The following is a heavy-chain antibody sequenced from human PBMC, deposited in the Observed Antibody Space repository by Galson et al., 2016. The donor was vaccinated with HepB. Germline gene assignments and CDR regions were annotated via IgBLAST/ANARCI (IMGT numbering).Heavy chain of an antibody. CDR2: ITSSSDTM. J-gene: IGHJ4*02. CDR1: GFISSVYN. V-gene: IGHV3-48*02. Sequence: SLRLSCAASGFISSVYNMNWARQAPGKGLEWIAWITSSSDTMSYADSVKGRFTISRDNAKNSLYLEMNSLRDEDTAVYYCARDDYFRLGYWGQGTLVTVSS. D-gene: IGHD3-16*01. CDR3: ARDDYFRLGY.